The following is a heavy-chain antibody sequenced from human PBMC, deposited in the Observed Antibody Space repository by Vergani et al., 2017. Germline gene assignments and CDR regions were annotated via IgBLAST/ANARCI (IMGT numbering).Heavy chain of an antibody. CDR2: IYHSGST. CDR1: GGSFSGYY. CDR3: ARGRTQTNWFDP. Sequence: QVQLQQWGAGLLKPSETLSLTCAVYGGSFSGYYWSWIRQPPGKGLEWIGEIYHSGSTNYNPSLKSRVTISVDKSKNQFSLKLSSVTAADTAVYYCARGRTQTNWFDPWGQGTLVTVSS. V-gene: IGHV4-34*01. J-gene: IGHJ5*02.